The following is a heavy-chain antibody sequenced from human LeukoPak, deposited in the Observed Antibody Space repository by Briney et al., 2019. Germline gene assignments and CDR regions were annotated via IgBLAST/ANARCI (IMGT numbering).Heavy chain of an antibody. CDR3: ARDNSIVGARPDASDI. CDR1: GFTFSSYS. D-gene: IGHD1-26*01. J-gene: IGHJ3*02. Sequence: GGSLRLSCAASGFTFSSYSMKWVRQAPGKGLEWVSSISSSSSYIYYADSVKGRFTISRDNAKNSLYLQMNSLRAEDTAVYYCARDNSIVGARPDASDIWGQGTMVTVSS. CDR2: ISSSSSYI. V-gene: IGHV3-21*01.